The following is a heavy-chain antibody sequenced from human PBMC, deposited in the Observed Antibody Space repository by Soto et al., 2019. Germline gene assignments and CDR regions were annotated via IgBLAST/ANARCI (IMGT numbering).Heavy chain of an antibody. Sequence: SETLSLTCAVYGGSFSGYYWSWIRQPPGKGLEWIGSINHSGSTNYNPSLKSRVTISVDTSKNQFSLKLSSVTAADTAVYYCARLGVATINDLPFDYWGQGTLVTVSS. CDR2: INHSGST. D-gene: IGHD5-12*01. V-gene: IGHV4-34*01. J-gene: IGHJ4*02. CDR3: ARLGVATINDLPFDY. CDR1: GGSFSGYY.